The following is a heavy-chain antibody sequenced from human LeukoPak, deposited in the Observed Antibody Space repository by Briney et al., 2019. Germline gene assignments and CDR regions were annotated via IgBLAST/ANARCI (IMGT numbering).Heavy chain of an antibody. V-gene: IGHV3-7*01. CDR1: GFSFTTYW. CDR2: IKQDGTEK. CDR3: AKLAKYFYGSETYYFFEH. J-gene: IGHJ4*02. Sequence: GGSLRLSCAASGFSFTTYWMSWVRQAPGKGLEWVANIKQDGTEKYYVDSVKGRFTISRDNAKNSLYLQMNRLRAEDTAVYYCAKLAKYFYGSETYYFFEHWGQGTPVTASS. D-gene: IGHD3-10*01.